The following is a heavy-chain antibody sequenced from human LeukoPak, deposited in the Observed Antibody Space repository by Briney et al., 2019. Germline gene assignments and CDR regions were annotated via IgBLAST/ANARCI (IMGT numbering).Heavy chain of an antibody. J-gene: IGHJ3*02. CDR2: ISSSSSYI. D-gene: IGHD5-24*01. Sequence: GGSLRLSCAASGFTFSSYSMKWVRQAPGKGLEWVSSISSSSSYIYYADSVKGRFTISRDNAKNSLYLQMNSLRAEDTAVYYCARPRDGYNPGGAFDIWGQGTMVTVSS. V-gene: IGHV3-21*01. CDR1: GFTFSSYS. CDR3: ARPRDGYNPGGAFDI.